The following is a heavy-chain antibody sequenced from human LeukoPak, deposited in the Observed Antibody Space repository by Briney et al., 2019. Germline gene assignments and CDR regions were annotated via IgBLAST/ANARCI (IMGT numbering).Heavy chain of an antibody. V-gene: IGHV3-7*01. Sequence: GGSLRLSCAASGFTFSSYWMSWVRQAPGKGLEWVANIKQDGSEKYYVDSVKGRFTISRDNANNSLYMQMNSLRVEDTAVYYCARGYPGRYDSSGYYRPAVYWGQGTLVTVS. CDR2: IKQDGSEK. CDR1: GFTFSSYW. J-gene: IGHJ4*02. CDR3: ARGYPGRYDSSGYYRPAVY. D-gene: IGHD3-22*01.